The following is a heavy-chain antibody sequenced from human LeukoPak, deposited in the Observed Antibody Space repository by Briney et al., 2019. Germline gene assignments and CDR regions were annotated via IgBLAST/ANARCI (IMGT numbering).Heavy chain of an antibody. CDR2: LYYSGST. CDR3: ARHSGRGAAAGYYYYVDV. J-gene: IGHJ6*03. CDR1: GGSISNSDYY. D-gene: IGHD6-13*01. Sequence: SETLSLTCTVSGGSISNSDYYWGWIRQPPGKGLEWIGSLYYSGSTYYNPSLKSRVTISVDTSKNQFSLKLSSVTAADTAIYYCARHSGRGAAAGYYYYVDVWGEGTTVTVSS. V-gene: IGHV4-39*01.